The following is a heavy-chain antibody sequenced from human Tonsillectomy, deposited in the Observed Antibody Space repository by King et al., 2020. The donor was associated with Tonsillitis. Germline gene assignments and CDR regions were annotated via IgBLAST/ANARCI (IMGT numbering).Heavy chain of an antibody. CDR3: ARRPGMGRIGPAGAFDI. V-gene: IGHV5-51*01. Sequence: QLVQSGAEVKKPGESLKISCKGSGYSFTTYWIGWVRQMPGKGLEWMGIIYPGDSDTRYSPAFQGQVTISADKSISTAYLQWRSLKASDTAMYYCARRPGMGRIGPAGAFDIWGQGTMVTVSS. CDR1: GYSFTTYW. D-gene: IGHD6-13*01. J-gene: IGHJ3*02. CDR2: IYPGDSDT.